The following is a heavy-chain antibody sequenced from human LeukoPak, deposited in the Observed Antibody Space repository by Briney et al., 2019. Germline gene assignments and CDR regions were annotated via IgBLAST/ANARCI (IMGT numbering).Heavy chain of an antibody. CDR1: GFTFSDSA. CDR2: IRSKANSYAT. J-gene: IGHJ4*02. V-gene: IGHV3-73*01. CDR3: TSILFY. Sequence: GGSLRLSCAASGFTFSDSALHWVRQASGKGLEWVGRIRSKANSYATAYDASVKGRFTISRDDSKNAAYLQMNSLKTEDTAVYYCTSILFYWGQGTLVTVSS. D-gene: IGHD2/OR15-2a*01.